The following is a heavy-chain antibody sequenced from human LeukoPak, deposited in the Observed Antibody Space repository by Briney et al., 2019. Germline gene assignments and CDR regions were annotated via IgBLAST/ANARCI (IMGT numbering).Heavy chain of an antibody. J-gene: IGHJ4*02. V-gene: IGHV3-21*01. CDR3: ARAKEGFSGFDYLFDY. CDR1: GFIFSSNS. CDR2: ISGSGTYI. D-gene: IGHD5-12*01. Sequence: PGGSLRLSCEASGFIFSSNSMHWVRQGPGKGLEWVASISGSGTYIFYADSVTGRFTISRDNSKKSLYLQMNSLRAEDTAVYYCARAKEGFSGFDYLFDYWGQGTLVTASS.